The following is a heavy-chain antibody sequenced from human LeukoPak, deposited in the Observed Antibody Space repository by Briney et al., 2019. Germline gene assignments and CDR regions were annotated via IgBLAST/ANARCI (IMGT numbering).Heavy chain of an antibody. J-gene: IGHJ2*01. V-gene: IGHV3-53*01. Sequence: GGSLRLSCAASGFTVSSNYMSWVRQAPGKGLDWVSVIYSGGSTYYADSVKGRFTISRDNSKNTLYLQMNSLRAEDTAVYYCAREGPAMVRWYFDLWGRGTLVTVSS. CDR1: GFTVSSNY. CDR3: AREGPAMVRWYFDL. D-gene: IGHD5-18*01. CDR2: IYSGGST.